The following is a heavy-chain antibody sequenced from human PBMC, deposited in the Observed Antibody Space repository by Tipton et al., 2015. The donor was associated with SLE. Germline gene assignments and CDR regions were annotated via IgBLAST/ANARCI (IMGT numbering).Heavy chain of an antibody. Sequence: SLRLSCVASGFRSPFTDYGMYWVRPTPGKGLGWVAVIWHDGSNKGYVDSAKGRFIISKDDSKSTLYLQMNSLTVDDTGLYFCARARGILGGSGWYLELWGRGTQVTVSS. CDR3: ARARGILGGSGWYLEL. CDR2: IWHDGSNK. D-gene: IGHD2-15*01. V-gene: IGHV3-33*07. CDR1: GFRSPFTDYG. J-gene: IGHJ2*01.